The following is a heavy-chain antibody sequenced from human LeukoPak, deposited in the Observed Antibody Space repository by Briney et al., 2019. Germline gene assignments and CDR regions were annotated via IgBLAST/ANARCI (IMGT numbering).Heavy chain of an antibody. J-gene: IGHJ4*02. CDR1: GGSISSGDYY. D-gene: IGHD3-9*01. Sequence: SETLSLTCTVSGGSISSGDYYWSWIRQPPGKGLEWIGYIYYSGSTYYNPSLKSRVTISVDTSKNQFSLKLSSVTAADTAVYYCAREGAYDILTVDYWGQGTLVTVSS. CDR3: AREGAYDILTVDY. V-gene: IGHV4-30-4*01. CDR2: IYYSGST.